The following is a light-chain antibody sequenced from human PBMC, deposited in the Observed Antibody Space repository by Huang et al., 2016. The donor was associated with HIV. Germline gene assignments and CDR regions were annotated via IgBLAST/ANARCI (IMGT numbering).Light chain of an antibody. CDR2: DAS. V-gene: IGKV3-11*01. CDR1: QSVNSY. Sequence: ETVLTQSPATLSLSPGERATLSCRASQSVNSYLAWYQQKPVQTPRLLIYDASNRATVLPARFSGSGSGTDFTLTISSLEPEDFAVYYCQQRKYWPPITFGQGTRLEIK. CDR3: QQRKYWPPIT. J-gene: IGKJ5*01.